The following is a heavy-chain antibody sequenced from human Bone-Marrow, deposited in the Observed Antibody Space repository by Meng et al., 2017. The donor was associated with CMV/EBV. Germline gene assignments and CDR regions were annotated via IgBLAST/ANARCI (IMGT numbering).Heavy chain of an antibody. J-gene: IGHJ6*02. CDR3: AATKLNYDILTGYLNPNYGMDV. CDR2: INSDGSST. D-gene: IGHD3-9*01. V-gene: IGHV3-74*01. Sequence: GESLKISCAASGFTFSSYWMHWVRQAPGKGLVWVSRINSDGSSTSYADSVKGRFTISRDNSKNTLYLQMNSLRAEDTAVYYCAATKLNYDILTGYLNPNYGMDVWGQGTTVTVSS. CDR1: GFTFSSYW.